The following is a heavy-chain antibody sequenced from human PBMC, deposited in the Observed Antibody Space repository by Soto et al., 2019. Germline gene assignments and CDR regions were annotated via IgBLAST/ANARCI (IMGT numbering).Heavy chain of an antibody. Sequence: EVQLLESGGGLVQPGGSLRLSCAASGFTFSDYALSWVRQAPGEGPEWVSTIGNTGAKTYYADSVKGRITVSRDNFKNTLSLQMNSLSAADTAVYYCAKGGNTNNNYYYYMDVWGKGTAVTVSS. J-gene: IGHJ6*03. CDR1: GFTFSDYA. CDR3: AKGGNTNNNYYYYMDV. CDR2: IGNTGAKT. V-gene: IGHV3-23*01. D-gene: IGHD2-15*01.